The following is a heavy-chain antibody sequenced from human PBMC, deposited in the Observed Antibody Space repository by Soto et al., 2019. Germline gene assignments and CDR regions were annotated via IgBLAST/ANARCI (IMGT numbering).Heavy chain of an antibody. V-gene: IGHV4-30-4*01. J-gene: IGHJ6*02. CDR1: GGSISSADYY. Sequence: NPSETLSLTCTVSGGSISSADYYWSWVRQPPGKGLEWIGYIYYSGSTFFNPSLKSRVTISKDTSRNQFSLRLNSVTAADTAVYYCARAIVVTIGGMDVWGQGTTVTV. CDR3: ARAIVVTIGGMDV. D-gene: IGHD5-12*01. CDR2: IYYSGST.